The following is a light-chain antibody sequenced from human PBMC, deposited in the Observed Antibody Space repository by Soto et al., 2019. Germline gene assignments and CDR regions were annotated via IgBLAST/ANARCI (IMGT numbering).Light chain of an antibody. CDR2: DVS. CDR3: CSYSGSYTWV. CDR1: SIDVGGYNY. V-gene: IGLV2-11*01. J-gene: IGLJ3*02. Sequence: QSVLTQPRSLSGSPGQSVTISCTGTSIDVGGYNYVSWYQQHPGKAPKLMIYDVSKWPSGVPDRFSGSKSGNTASLTISGLQAEDEADYYCCSYSGSYTWVFGGGTKLTVL.